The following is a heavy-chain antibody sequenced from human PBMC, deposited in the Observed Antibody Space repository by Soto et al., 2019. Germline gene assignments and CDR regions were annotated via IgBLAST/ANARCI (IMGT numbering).Heavy chain of an antibody. CDR2: IYSGGSA. Sequence: EVQLVETGVGLIQPGGSLRLSCAASGFTVSSNYMSWVRQAPGKGLEWVSVIYSGGSAYYADSVKGRFTISRDNSKNTLYLQMNSLRAEDTAVYYCARGHYDFWSGQGENWGQGTLVTVSS. V-gene: IGHV3-53*02. D-gene: IGHD3-3*01. CDR3: ARGHYDFWSGQGEN. CDR1: GFTVSSNY. J-gene: IGHJ4*02.